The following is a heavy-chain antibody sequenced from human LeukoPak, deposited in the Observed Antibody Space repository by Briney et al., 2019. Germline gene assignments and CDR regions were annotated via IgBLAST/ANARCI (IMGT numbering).Heavy chain of an antibody. Sequence: GGSLRLSCAASGFTFSSYAMSWVRQAPGKGLEWVSAISGSGGSTYYADSVKGRFTISRDNSKNTLYLQMNSLRAEDTAVYYCAKRPRAGALLRFLWRVGAQSLENWFDPWGQGTLVTVSS. CDR1: GFTFSSYA. CDR2: ISGSGGST. J-gene: IGHJ5*02. D-gene: IGHD3-3*01. V-gene: IGHV3-23*01. CDR3: AKRPRAGALLRFLWRVGAQSLENWFDP.